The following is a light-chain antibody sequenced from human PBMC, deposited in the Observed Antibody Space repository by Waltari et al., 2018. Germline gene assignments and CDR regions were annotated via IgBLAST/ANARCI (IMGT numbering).Light chain of an antibody. CDR2: RTS. CDR3: QQYNSPPWT. J-gene: IGKJ1*01. V-gene: IGKV1-5*03. CDR1: QSIGKW. Sequence: DIQMTQSPSTLSASVGDRVTITCRASQSIGKWLAWYQHKPGTAPKLLIYRTSSLESGVPSRFSGSGSGTDFTLTIRSLQPDDFANYYCQQYNSPPWTFGQGTKVEIK.